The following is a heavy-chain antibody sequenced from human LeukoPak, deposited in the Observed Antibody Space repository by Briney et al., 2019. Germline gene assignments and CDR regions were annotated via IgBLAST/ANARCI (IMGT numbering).Heavy chain of an antibody. CDR1: GFTFSSYE. V-gene: IGHV3-48*03. Sequence: GGSLRLSCAASGFTFSSYEMNWVRQAPGKGLEWVSYISSSGSTIYYADSVKGRFTISRDNAKNSLYLQMNSLRAEDTAVYYFAREIGWFGELAQYGMDVWGQGTTVTVSS. D-gene: IGHD3-10*01. J-gene: IGHJ6*02. CDR2: ISSSGSTI. CDR3: AREIGWFGELAQYGMDV.